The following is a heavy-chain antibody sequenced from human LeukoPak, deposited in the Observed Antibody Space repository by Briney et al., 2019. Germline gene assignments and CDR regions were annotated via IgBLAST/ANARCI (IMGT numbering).Heavy chain of an antibody. V-gene: IGHV3-30-3*01. CDR1: GFTFSGYP. CDR2: ISYDGSNK. Sequence: GRSLRLSCAASGFTFSGYPIHWVRQAPGKGLEWVAVISYDGSNKYYADSVKGRFTISRDNSKNTLYLQMNSLRAEDTAVYYCARVPVAGTPYFDYWGQGTLVTVSS. D-gene: IGHD6-19*01. J-gene: IGHJ4*02. CDR3: ARVPVAGTPYFDY.